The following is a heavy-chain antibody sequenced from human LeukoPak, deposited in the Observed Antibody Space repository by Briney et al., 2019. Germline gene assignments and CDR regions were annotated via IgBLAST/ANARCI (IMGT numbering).Heavy chain of an antibody. CDR3: ARVTDCSTAYCLSYYFDY. V-gene: IGHV1-69*13. CDR2: IIPIFGTT. J-gene: IGHJ4*02. Sequence: ASVKVSCKASGYTFTSYDINWVRQATGQGLEWMGGIIPIFGTTNYAQQFQGRITITADDSTSTAYMELSSLKSEDTAVYYCARVTDCSTAYCLSYYFDYWGQGTLVTVSS. CDR1: GYTFTSYD. D-gene: IGHD2-2*01.